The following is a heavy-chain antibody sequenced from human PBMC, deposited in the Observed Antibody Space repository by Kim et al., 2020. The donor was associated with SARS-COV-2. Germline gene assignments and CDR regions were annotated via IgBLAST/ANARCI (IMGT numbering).Heavy chain of an antibody. CDR2: ISGSGGST. V-gene: IGHV3-23*01. J-gene: IGHJ4*02. CDR3: AKAHGYYYGSGSVDY. D-gene: IGHD3-10*01. CDR1: GFTFSSYA. Sequence: GGSLRLSCAASGFTFSSYAMSWVRQAPGKGLEWVSAISGSGGSTYYADSVKGRFTISRDNSKNTLYLQMNSLGAEDTAVYYCAKAHGYYYGSGSVDYWGQGTLVTVSS.